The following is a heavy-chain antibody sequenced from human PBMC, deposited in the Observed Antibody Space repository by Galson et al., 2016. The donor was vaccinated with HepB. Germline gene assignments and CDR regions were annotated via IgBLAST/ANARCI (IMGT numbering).Heavy chain of an antibody. CDR2: LSFDENNK. V-gene: IGHV3-30-3*01. J-gene: IGHJ6*02. CDR3: ARSYDFWSGYYVDYYYYGLDV. D-gene: IGHD3-3*01. CDR1: GFTFSNYA. Sequence: SLRLSCAVSGFTFSNYALHWVRQAPGKGLQWVAVLSFDENNKYYADSVKGRFTISADNFKNTLYLQMDRLRVEDTAVYFCARSYDFWSGYYVDYYYYGLDVWGQGTTVTVSS.